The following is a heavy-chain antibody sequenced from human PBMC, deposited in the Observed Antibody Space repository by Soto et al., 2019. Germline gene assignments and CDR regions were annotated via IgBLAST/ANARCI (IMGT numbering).Heavy chain of an antibody. J-gene: IGHJ4*02. D-gene: IGHD2-2*01. Sequence: GGSLILSCASSGFTFSNYAMNLGLQAPGKGLEWVSGISGSGDSPYYADSVKGRFTISRDNSKNTLYLQMNSLRAEDTAVYYFEKDSRVPAAMESFDYWGQGALVTVSS. CDR2: ISGSGDSP. CDR1: GFTFSNYA. CDR3: EKDSRVPAAMESFDY. V-gene: IGHV3-23*01.